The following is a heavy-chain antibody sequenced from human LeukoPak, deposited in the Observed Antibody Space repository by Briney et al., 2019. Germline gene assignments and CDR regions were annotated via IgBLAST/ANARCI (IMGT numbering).Heavy chain of an antibody. CDR1: GFTFSSYA. D-gene: IGHD3-16*01. V-gene: IGHV3-23*01. CDR2: ISGSGGST. Sequence: GGSLRLSCAASGFTFSSYAMSWVRQAPGKGLEWVSAISGSGGSTYYADSVKGRFTISRDNSKNTLYLQMNSLRAEDTAVYYCAQWGSDAKDAFDIWGQGTMVTVSS. CDR3: AQWGSDAKDAFDI. J-gene: IGHJ3*02.